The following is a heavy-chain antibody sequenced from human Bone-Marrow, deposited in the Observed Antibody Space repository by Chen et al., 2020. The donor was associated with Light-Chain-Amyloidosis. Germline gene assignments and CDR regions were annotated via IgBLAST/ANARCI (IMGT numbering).Heavy chain of an antibody. D-gene: IGHD3-16*02. Sequence: QLQESGPGLLEPSKTLSLTCTVSGVSTITSREYYWGWMRQTPGKGLEWIGSIYYSGSTYYNPSLKRRVTISVDTSKNQFSLKLCSVTAADTAVYYCARDWYDYVWGSYRYPFDYWGQGTLVTVSS. V-gene: IGHV4-39*07. J-gene: IGHJ4*02. CDR3: ARDWYDYVWGSYRYPFDY. CDR2: IYYSGST. CDR1: GVSTITSREYY.